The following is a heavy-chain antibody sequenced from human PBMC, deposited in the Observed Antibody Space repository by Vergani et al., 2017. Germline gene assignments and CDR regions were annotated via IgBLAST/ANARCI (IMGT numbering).Heavy chain of an antibody. Sequence: QVQLQQWGGGLLKPSETLSLTCVVNGGSFTSYHWTWIRQSPGEGLEWVGDIDHTGRPDYNPSLKRRLTMSVHKSRNQFSLTRNSVTATDTALYFCARVNSETNGHLYYYYYMDVWGQGTAVTVS. J-gene: IGHJ6*03. CDR2: IDHTGRP. D-gene: IGHD2-8*01. V-gene: IGHV4-34*01. CDR3: ARVNSETNGHLYYYYYMDV. CDR1: GGSFTSYH.